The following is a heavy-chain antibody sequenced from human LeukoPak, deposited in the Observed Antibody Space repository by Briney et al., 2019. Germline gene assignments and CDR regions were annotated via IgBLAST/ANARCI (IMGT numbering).Heavy chain of an antibody. D-gene: IGHD6-13*01. CDR3: ARDDMMKNSSSWPH. CDR2: IIPIFGTA. J-gene: IGHJ4*02. Sequence: GASVKVSCTASGGTFSSYAISWVRQAPGQGLEWMGGIIPIFGTANYAQKFQGRVTITTDESTSTAYMELSSLRSEDTAVYYCARDDMMKNSSSWPHWGQGTLVTVSS. CDR1: GGTFSSYA. V-gene: IGHV1-69*05.